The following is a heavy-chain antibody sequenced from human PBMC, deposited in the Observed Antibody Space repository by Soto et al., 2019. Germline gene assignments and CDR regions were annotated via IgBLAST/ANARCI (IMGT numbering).Heavy chain of an antibody. D-gene: IGHD3-10*01. V-gene: IGHV4-61*01. CDR3: ARGRITMVRGVIDAFDI. Sequence: SETLSLTGTVSGGSVSSGSYYWSWIRQPPGKGLEWIGYIYYSGSTNYNPSLKSRVTISVDTSKNQFSLKLSSVTAADTAVYYCARGRITMVRGVIDAFDIWGQGTMVTVSS. CDR2: IYYSGST. J-gene: IGHJ3*02. CDR1: GGSVSSGSYY.